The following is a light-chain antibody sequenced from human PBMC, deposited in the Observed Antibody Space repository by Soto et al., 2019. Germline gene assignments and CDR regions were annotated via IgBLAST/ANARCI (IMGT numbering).Light chain of an antibody. CDR3: QQRSNWPGLT. J-gene: IGKJ4*01. Sequence: EIVLTQSPATLSLSPGERATLSCRASQSVDNYLAWYQQRPGRAPRLLIYDASNRATGIPARFSGSGSGTDFTLTISSLEPEDFAVYYCQQRSNWPGLTFGGGTKVEIK. V-gene: IGKV3-11*01. CDR1: QSVDNY. CDR2: DAS.